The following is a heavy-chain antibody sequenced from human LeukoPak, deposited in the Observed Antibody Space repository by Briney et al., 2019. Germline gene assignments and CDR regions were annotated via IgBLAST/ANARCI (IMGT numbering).Heavy chain of an antibody. CDR3: ARAFDSSSWYHGGYYYMDV. D-gene: IGHD6-13*01. CDR1: GFTFSSYS. CDR2: ISSSSSYI. Sequence: GGSLRLSCAASGFTFSSYSMNWVRQAPGKGLEWVSSISSSSSYIYYADSVKGRFTISRDNAKNSLYLQMNSLRAEDTAVYYCARAFDSSSWYHGGYYYMDVWGKGTTVTVSS. V-gene: IGHV3-21*01. J-gene: IGHJ6*03.